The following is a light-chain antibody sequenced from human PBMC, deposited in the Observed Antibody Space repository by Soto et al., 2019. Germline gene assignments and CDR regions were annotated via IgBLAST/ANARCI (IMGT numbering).Light chain of an antibody. Sequence: ANLSVVRGEGSTLSCRDRQSINTKIAWYQLKPGQAPRLLIYGASSRATAIPDRFSGSGSGTDFTLTISRLEPEDFAVYYCQHYETAPPMLTFGGGTKVDIK. J-gene: IGKJ4*01. CDR1: QSINTK. CDR2: GAS. CDR3: QHYETAPPMLT. V-gene: IGKV3-20*01.